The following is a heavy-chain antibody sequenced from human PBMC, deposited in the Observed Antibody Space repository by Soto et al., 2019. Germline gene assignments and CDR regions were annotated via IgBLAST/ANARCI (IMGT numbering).Heavy chain of an antibody. V-gene: IGHV4-28*01. CDR1: GSSISSDYW. CDR2: IYYIGTT. Sequence: QVQLQESGPRLVKPSDTLSLTCAVSGSSISSDYWWAWIRQPPGKGLQWIGHIYYIGTTYYNPSLKSRLSLSVDTTKNHFSLMLNSVTAAATAVYFCARTKYSVGWLVYWGQGIPVIVSS. J-gene: IGHJ4*02. CDR3: ARTKYSVGWLVY. D-gene: IGHD6-19*01.